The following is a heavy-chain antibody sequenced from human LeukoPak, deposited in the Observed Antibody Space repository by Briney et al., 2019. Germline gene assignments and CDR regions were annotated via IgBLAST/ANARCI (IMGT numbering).Heavy chain of an antibody. D-gene: IGHD3-3*01. V-gene: IGHV1-2*02. CDR1: GYTFTGYY. CDR2: INPNSGGT. Sequence: ASVKVSCKASGYTFTGYYMHWVRQAPGQGLEWMGWINPNSGGTNYAQKFQGRVTMTRDTSISTAYMELSRLRSDDTAVYYCARDLKRITIFGVVIYRSPFDPWGQGTLVTVSS. J-gene: IGHJ5*02. CDR3: ARDLKRITIFGVVIYRSPFDP.